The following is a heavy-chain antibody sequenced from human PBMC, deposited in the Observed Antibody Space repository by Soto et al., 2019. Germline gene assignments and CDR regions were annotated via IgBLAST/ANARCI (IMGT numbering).Heavy chain of an antibody. CDR1: GGSISSYY. D-gene: IGHD1-20*01. J-gene: IGHJ6*03. CDR3: ARSTKDPITGTTGTYYYYYYMDV. CDR2: IYYSGST. V-gene: IGHV4-59*08. Sequence: SETLSLTCTVSGGSISSYYWSWIRQPPGKGLEWIGYIYYSGSTNYNPSLKSRVTISVDTSKNQFSLKLSSVTAADTAVYYCARSTKDPITGTTGTYYYYYYMDVWGKGTTVTVSS.